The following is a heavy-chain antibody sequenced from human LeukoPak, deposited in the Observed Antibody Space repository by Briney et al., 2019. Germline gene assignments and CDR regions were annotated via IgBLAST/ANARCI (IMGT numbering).Heavy chain of an antibody. D-gene: IGHD3-10*01. Sequence: GGSLRLSCAASGFTFSSYGMHWVRQAPGQGLEWMGWINPNSGGTNYAQKFQGWVTMTRDTSISTAYMELSRLRSDDAAVYYCARAFGSTMAFDPWGQGTLVTVSS. CDR2: INPNSGGT. V-gene: IGHV1-2*04. CDR3: ARAFGSTMAFDP. CDR1: GFTFSSYG. J-gene: IGHJ5*02.